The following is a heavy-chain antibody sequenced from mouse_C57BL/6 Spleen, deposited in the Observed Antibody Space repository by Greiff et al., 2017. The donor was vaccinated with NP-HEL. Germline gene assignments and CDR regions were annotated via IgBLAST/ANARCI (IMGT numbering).Heavy chain of an antibody. V-gene: IGHV5-17*01. CDR3: AIYYESSYYYAMDY. CDR2: ISSGSSTI. J-gene: IGHJ4*01. Sequence: EVKLMESGGGLVKPGGSLKLSCAASGFTFSDYGMHWVRQAPEKGLEWVAYISSGSSTIYYADTVKGRFTISRDNAKNTLFLQMTSLRSEDTAMYYCAIYYESSYYYAMDYWGLGTSVTVSS. CDR1: GFTFSDYG. D-gene: IGHD1-1*02.